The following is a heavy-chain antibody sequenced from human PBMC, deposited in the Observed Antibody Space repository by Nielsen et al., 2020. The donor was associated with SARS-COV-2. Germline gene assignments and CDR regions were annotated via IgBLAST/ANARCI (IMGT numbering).Heavy chain of an antibody. CDR1: GFTFSSYE. CDR3: ARGGSGGYREHGMDV. Sequence: GESLKISCAASGFTFSSYEMNWVRQAPGKGLEWVSYISSSGSTIYYADSVKGRFTISRDNAKNSPYLEIKSLRADDTALYYCARGGSGGYREHGMDVWGQGTTITVSS. D-gene: IGHD5-12*01. CDR2: ISSSGSTI. V-gene: IGHV3-48*03. J-gene: IGHJ6*02.